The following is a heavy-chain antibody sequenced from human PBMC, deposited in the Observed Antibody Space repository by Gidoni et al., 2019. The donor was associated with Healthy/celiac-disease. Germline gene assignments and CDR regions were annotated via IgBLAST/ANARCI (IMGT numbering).Heavy chain of an antibody. CDR3: AKFEVVPAAPLDYYYMDV. Sequence: EVQLLESGGGLVQPGGSLRLSCAASGFTFSRYVMSWFRQAPGKGLEWVSAISGSGGSTYYADSVKGRFTISRDNSKNTLYLQMNSLRAEDTAVYYCAKFEVVPAAPLDYYYMDVWGKGTTVTVSS. V-gene: IGHV3-23*01. D-gene: IGHD2-2*01. CDR1: GFTFSRYV. J-gene: IGHJ6*03. CDR2: ISGSGGST.